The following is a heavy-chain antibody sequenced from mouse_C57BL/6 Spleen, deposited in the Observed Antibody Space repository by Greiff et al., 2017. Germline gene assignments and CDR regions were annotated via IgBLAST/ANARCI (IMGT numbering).Heavy chain of an antibody. CDR2: ILPGSGST. CDR3: SRHAMDY. CDR1: GYTFTGYW. V-gene: IGHV1-9*01. J-gene: IGHJ4*01. Sequence: QVQLQQSGAELMKPGASVKLSCKATGYTFTGYWLEWVKQRPGHGLEWIGEILPGSGSTNYNEKFKGKATITADQSSNTADMQRSSLTTEDSAIDYCSRHAMDYWGQGTSVTVSS.